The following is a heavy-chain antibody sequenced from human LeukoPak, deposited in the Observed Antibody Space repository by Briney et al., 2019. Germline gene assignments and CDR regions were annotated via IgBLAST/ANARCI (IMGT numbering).Heavy chain of an antibody. Sequence: SETLSLTCAVYGGSFSGYYWSWIRQPPGKGLEWLGEINHSGSTNYNPSLKSRVTVSVDTSKNQFSLKLSSVTAADTAVYYCARVRYDFWSGYYGPFDYWGQGTLVTVSS. CDR1: GGSFSGYY. D-gene: IGHD3-3*01. J-gene: IGHJ4*02. V-gene: IGHV4-34*01. CDR3: ARVRYDFWSGYYGPFDY. CDR2: INHSGST.